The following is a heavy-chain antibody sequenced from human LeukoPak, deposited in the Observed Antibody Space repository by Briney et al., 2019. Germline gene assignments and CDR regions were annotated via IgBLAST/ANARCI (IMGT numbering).Heavy chain of an antibody. V-gene: IGHV4-39*01. J-gene: IGHJ4*02. Sequence: SETLSLTCSVSGDSISGISYYWGWIRQPPGKGLEWIGKIYYSGSSYNNPSLESRVVISLDTSRNQFSLKLTSVTATDTAVYYCARQGAVVATGFDFWGQGILVTVSS. D-gene: IGHD2-15*01. CDR2: IYYSGSS. CDR1: GDSISGISYY. CDR3: ARQGAVVATGFDF.